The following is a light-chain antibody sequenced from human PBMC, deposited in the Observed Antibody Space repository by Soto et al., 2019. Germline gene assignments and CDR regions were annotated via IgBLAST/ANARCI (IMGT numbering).Light chain of an antibody. J-gene: IGKJ2*01. CDR3: QQYGSSPMYT. CDR2: GAS. Sequence: EIVMTQSPATLSVSPGERVTLSCRASQSVNTKLAWYQQKPGQPPRLLIYGASTRATGVPARFSGSGSGTDFILTISSLQSEDFAVYYCQQYGSSPMYTFGQGTKLEIK. V-gene: IGKV3-15*01. CDR1: QSVNTK.